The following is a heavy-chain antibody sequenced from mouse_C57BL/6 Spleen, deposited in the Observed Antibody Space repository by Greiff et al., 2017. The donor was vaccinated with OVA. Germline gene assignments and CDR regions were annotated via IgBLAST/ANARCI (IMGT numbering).Heavy chain of an antibody. CDR3: VRPLYSNFFWFAY. J-gene: IGHJ3*01. CDR2: IRSKSNNYAT. D-gene: IGHD2-5*01. V-gene: IGHV10-1*01. Sequence: EVQLQESGGGLVQPKGSLKLSCAASGFSFNTYAMNWVRQAPGKGLEWVARIRSKSNNYATYYADSVKDRFTISRDDSESMLYLQMNNLKTEDTAMYYCVRPLYSNFFWFAYWGQGTLVTVSA. CDR1: GFSFNTYA.